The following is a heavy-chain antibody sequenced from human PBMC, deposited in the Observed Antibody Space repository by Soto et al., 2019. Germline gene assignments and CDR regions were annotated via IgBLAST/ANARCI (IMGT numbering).Heavy chain of an antibody. J-gene: IGHJ4*02. V-gene: IGHV3-9*01. CDR3: AKSRSIAVAGTFDY. CDR2: ISWNSGSI. D-gene: IGHD6-19*01. CDR1: GFTFDDYA. Sequence: SGFTFDDYAMHWVRQAPGKGLEWVSGISWNSGSIGYADSVKGRFTISRDNAKNSLYLQMNSLRAEDTALYYCAKSRSIAVAGTFDYWGQGTLVTSPQ.